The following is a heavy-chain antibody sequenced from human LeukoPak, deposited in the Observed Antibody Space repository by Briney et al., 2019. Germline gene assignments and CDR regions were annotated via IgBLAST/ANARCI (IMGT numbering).Heavy chain of an antibody. V-gene: IGHV3-23*01. D-gene: IGHD3-10*01. CDR1: GFTFSSYA. CDR3: AKDQLLWFGEPTVGAFDI. J-gene: IGHJ3*02. CDR2: ISGSGGST. Sequence: PGGSLRLSCAASGFTFSSYAMSWVRQAPGKGLEWVSAISGSGGSTYYADSVKGRFTISRDNSKNTLYLQMNSLRAEDTAVYYCAKDQLLWFGEPTVGAFDIWGQGTMVTVSS.